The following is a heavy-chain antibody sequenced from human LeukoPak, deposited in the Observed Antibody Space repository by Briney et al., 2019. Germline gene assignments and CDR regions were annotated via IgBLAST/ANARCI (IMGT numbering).Heavy chain of an antibody. Sequence: GASVEVSCKASGYTFTSYDINWVRQATGQGLEWMGWMNPNSGNTGYAQKFQGRVTITRNTSISTAYMELSSLRSEDTAVYYCARGLAGAPYYYYYMDVWGKGTTVTVSS. CDR2: MNPNSGNT. CDR1: GYTFTSYD. D-gene: IGHD7-27*01. V-gene: IGHV1-8*03. CDR3: ARGLAGAPYYYYYMDV. J-gene: IGHJ6*03.